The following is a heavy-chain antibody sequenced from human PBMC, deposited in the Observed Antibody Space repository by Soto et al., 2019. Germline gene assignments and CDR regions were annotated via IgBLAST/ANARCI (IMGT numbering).Heavy chain of an antibody. J-gene: IGHJ4*02. CDR2: IKSRHDGGTT. V-gene: IGHV3-15*07. D-gene: IGHD1-1*01. Sequence: EVQLVESGGGLVEPGGPLSPSVTALVSLSVRAGWNGFGRPPGRGRRGVGLIKSRHDGGTTDYAAPVKGRFSISRDDSRNTLYLQMNSLITEDTAVYYCAADLPNDNYPIDYWGQGTLVTVSS. CDR1: VSLSVRAG. CDR3: AADLPNDNYPIDY.